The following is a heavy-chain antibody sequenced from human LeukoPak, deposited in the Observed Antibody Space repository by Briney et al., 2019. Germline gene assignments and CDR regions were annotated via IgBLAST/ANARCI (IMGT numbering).Heavy chain of an antibody. V-gene: IGHV4-59*10. CDR3: ARYGHYCDSRAPTFGNWFDP. Sequence: PSEALSLTCAVSGGSISRYYGSWIRQPAGKGLEWIGRIYTSGSTNYNPSPKSRVTTTADTTKKQSPRKLRSVTCADTAVYYCARYGHYCDSRAPTFGNWFDPWGQGTLVTVSS. CDR2: IYTSGST. J-gene: IGHJ5*02. D-gene: IGHD3-22*01. CDR1: GGSISRYY.